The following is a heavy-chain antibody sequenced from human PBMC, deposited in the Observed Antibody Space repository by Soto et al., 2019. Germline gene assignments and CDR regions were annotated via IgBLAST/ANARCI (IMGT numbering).Heavy chain of an antibody. CDR3: AHRRDATVRVPAAISAWFDS. CDR2: IFWDDDK. Sequence: SGPTLVNPTQTLTLTCTFSGFSLSTSGEGVGWIRQSPGKALEWLALIFWDDDKRYNSSLRSRLTITKATSKNQVVLTLTNMDPVDTATYYCAHRRDATVRVPAAISAWFDSWGQGTLVTVSS. J-gene: IGHJ5*01. D-gene: IGHD2-2*01. CDR1: GFSLSTSGEG. V-gene: IGHV2-5*02.